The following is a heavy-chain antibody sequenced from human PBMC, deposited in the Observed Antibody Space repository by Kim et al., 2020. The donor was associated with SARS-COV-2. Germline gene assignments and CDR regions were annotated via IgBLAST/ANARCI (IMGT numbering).Heavy chain of an antibody. Sequence: GGSLRLSCAASGFTFSSYGMHWVRQAPGKGLEWVAVIWYDGSNKYYADTVKGRFTNTRDNSKNTLYLQMNSLRAEDTAVYYCARDLLVGATSYGMDVWGQGTTVTVSS. V-gene: IGHV3-33*01. J-gene: IGHJ6*02. D-gene: IGHD1-26*01. CDR3: ARDLLVGATSYGMDV. CDR1: GFTFSSYG. CDR2: IWYDGSNK.